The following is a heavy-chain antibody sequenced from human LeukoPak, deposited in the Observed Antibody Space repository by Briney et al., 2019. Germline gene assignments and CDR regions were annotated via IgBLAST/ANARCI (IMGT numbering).Heavy chain of an antibody. CDR3: ARAGQEWFGELGFDQ. D-gene: IGHD3-10*01. Sequence: GGSLRLSCAASEFTFDDYGMSWVRQAPGKGREWVSGISWNGGSTGYADSVQGRFTISRDNAKNSLYLQTNSLRAEDTAVYYCARAGQEWFGELGFDQWGQGTLVTVSS. J-gene: IGHJ4*02. CDR1: EFTFDDYG. CDR2: ISWNGGST. V-gene: IGHV3-20*04.